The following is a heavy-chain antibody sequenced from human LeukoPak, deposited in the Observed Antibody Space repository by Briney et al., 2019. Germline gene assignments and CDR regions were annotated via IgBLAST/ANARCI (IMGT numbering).Heavy chain of an antibody. V-gene: IGHV4-34*01. J-gene: IGHJ5*02. CDR3: ARGQGATVPQVGKNWFDP. Sequence: PSETLSLTCAVYIDSFSNYHWNWIRQTPAKGMEWIGEVSESGGTNIGPSLRSRVILSVDTSKNQFSLKLISVTVADTAIYYCARGQGATVPQVGKNWFDPWGQGTRVTVSS. D-gene: IGHD1-26*01. CDR1: IDSFSNYH. CDR2: VSESGGT.